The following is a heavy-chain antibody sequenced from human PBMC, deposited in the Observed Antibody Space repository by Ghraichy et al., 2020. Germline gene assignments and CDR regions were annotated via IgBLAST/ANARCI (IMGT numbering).Heavy chain of an antibody. Sequence: GESLNISCAASGFTFSSYSMNWVRQAPGKGLEWVSSISSSSSYIYYADSVKGRFTISRDNAKNSLYLQMNSLRAEDTAVYYCARDHSGWEYYFDYWGKGTLVTVSS. D-gene: IGHD6-19*01. CDR1: GFTFSSYS. CDR3: ARDHSGWEYYFDY. V-gene: IGHV3-21*01. J-gene: IGHJ4*02. CDR2: ISSSSSYI.